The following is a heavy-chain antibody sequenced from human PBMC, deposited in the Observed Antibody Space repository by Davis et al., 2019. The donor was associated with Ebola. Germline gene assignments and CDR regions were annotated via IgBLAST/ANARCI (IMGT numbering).Heavy chain of an antibody. CDR2: TNSDGSIT. D-gene: IGHD3-22*01. CDR3: VRLAGPN. CDR1: GFTFSSYW. J-gene: IGHJ4*02. Sequence: PGGSLRLSCAASGFTFSSYWMHWVRQAPGKGLVWVSRTNSDGSITSYADSVKGRFTISRDNAKNTLYLQMNNLRAEDTAVYYCVRLAGPNWGQETLVAVSS. V-gene: IGHV3-74*01.